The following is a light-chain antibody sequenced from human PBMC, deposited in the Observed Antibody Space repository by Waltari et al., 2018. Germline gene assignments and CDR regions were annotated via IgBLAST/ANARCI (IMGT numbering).Light chain of an antibody. CDR3: CSYAGSYNYV. J-gene: IGLJ1*01. CDR1: SSDVGGSNY. Sequence: QSALTPPRSVSGSPGQSVTISCTGTSSDVGGSNYVSWYQQHPGKAPKLMIYDVSKRPSGVPDRFSGSKSGNTASLTISGLQAEDEADYYCCSYAGSYNYVFGTGTKVTVL. CDR2: DVS. V-gene: IGLV2-11*01.